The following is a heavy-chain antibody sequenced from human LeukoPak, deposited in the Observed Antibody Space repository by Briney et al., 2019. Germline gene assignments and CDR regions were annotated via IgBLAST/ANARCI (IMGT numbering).Heavy chain of an antibody. V-gene: IGHV3-23*01. D-gene: IGHD3-22*01. Sequence: PGGSLRLSCAASGFTFSDYYMSWIRQAPGKGLEWVSAISGSGGSTYYADSVKGRFTISRDNSKNTLYLQMNSLRAEDTAVYYCAKVTADYYDSSGYYYGFAFDIWGQGTMVTVSS. J-gene: IGHJ3*02. CDR2: ISGSGGST. CDR1: GFTFSDYY. CDR3: AKVTADYYDSSGYYYGFAFDI.